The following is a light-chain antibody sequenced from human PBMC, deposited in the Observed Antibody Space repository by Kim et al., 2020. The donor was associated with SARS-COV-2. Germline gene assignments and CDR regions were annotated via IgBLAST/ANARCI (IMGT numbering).Light chain of an antibody. J-gene: IGKJ2*01. CDR1: QDIRNF. CDR2: DAS. Sequence: SASVGDRVTITCQASQDIRNFLNWFQHKPGKAPKLLIYDASTLAAGVPSRFSGSGSGTDFTFTISSLQTEDSATYYCQHFDSLPYTFGQGTKLDI. V-gene: IGKV1-33*01. CDR3: QHFDSLPYT.